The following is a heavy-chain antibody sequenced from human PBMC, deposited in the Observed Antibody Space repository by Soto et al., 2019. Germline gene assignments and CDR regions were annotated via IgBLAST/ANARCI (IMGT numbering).Heavy chain of an antibody. CDR2: ISAYNGNT. CDR3: ARDNRVPDQHKFDP. V-gene: IGHV1-18*01. Sequence: GASVKVSCKASGYTFTSYGISWVRQAPGQGLEWMGWISAYNGNTNYAQKLQGRVTMTTDTSTSTAYMELRSLRSDDTAVYYCARDNRVPDQHKFDPWGQGTLVTVSS. CDR1: GYTFTSYG. J-gene: IGHJ5*02.